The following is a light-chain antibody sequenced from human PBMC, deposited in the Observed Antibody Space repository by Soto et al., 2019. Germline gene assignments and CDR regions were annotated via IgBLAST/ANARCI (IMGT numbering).Light chain of an antibody. J-gene: IGLJ2*01. CDR3: TSYTGSNVV. CDR1: SSDVGRYNY. V-gene: IGLV2-8*01. CDR2: EVT. Sequence: QSALTQPPSASGSPGQSVTISCTGTSSDVGRYNYVSWYQQHPGKARKLMIYEVTKRPSGVPDRFSGSKSGNTASLSVSGLQAEEEAAYYCTSYTGSNVVLGGGTKLPVL.